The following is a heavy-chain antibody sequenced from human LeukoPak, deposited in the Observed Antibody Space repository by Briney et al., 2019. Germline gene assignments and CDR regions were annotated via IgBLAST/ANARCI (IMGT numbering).Heavy chain of an antibody. CDR3: AKDVASGDSSGYYYGYLDY. V-gene: IGHV3-9*01. D-gene: IGHD3-22*01. J-gene: IGHJ4*02. CDR2: ISWNSGSI. CDR1: GFTFDDYA. Sequence: GGSLRLSCAASGFTFDDYAMHWVRQAPGKGLEWVSGISWNSGSIGYADSVKGRFTISRDNAKNSLYLQMNSLRAEDTALYYCAKDVASGDSSGYYYGYLDYWGQGTLVTVSS.